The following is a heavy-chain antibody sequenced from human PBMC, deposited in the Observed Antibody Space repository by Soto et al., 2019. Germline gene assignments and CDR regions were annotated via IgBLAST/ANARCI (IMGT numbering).Heavy chain of an antibody. CDR3: ARGSPIVVHGGMDV. CDR2: IWYDGSNK. J-gene: IGHJ6*02. CDR1: GFTFSSYG. V-gene: IGHV3-33*01. Sequence: GGSLRLSCAASGFTFSSYGMHWVRQAPGKGLEWVAVIWYDGSNKYYADSVKGRFTISRDNSKNTLYLQMNSLRAEDTAVYYCARGSPIVVHGGMDVWGQGTTVTVSS. D-gene: IGHD3-22*01.